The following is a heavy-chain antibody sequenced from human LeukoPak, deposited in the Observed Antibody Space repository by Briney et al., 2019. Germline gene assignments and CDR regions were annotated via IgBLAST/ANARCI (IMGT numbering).Heavy chain of an antibody. CDR3: ARGKWNLNFFDY. V-gene: IGHV4-4*07. CDR1: GGSISSYY. Sequence: PSETLSLTCTVSGGSISSYYWTWIRQPAGKGLEWIGRVHLSGSTNYNPSLKSRVTVSVDASKNQFSLKLSSVTAADTAVYYCARGKWNLNFFDYWGQGTLVTVSS. CDR2: VHLSGST. J-gene: IGHJ4*02. D-gene: IGHD1-1*01.